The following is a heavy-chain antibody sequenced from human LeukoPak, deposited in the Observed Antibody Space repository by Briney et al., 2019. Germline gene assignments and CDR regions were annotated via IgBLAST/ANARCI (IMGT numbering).Heavy chain of an antibody. CDR2: ISNDGSNK. D-gene: IGHD3-22*01. J-gene: IGHJ4*02. CDR3: ASDYYDSSGYEY. V-gene: IGHV3-30-3*01. Sequence: PGGSLRLSCAASGFTFRSYAMHWVRQAPGKGLEWVTVISNDGSNKYYADSVKGRFTISRDNSKNTLYLQMNSLGAEDTAVYYCASDYYDSSGYEYWGQGTLVTVSS. CDR1: GFTFRSYA.